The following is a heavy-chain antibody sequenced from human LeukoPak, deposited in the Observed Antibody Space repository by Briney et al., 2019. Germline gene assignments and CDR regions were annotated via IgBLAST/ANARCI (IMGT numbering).Heavy chain of an antibody. CDR2: IRSKAYGGTT. J-gene: IGHJ4*02. CDR1: GFTSGDYA. Sequence: GGSLRLSCTASGFTSGDYAMSWVRQAPGKGLEWVGFIRSKAYGGTTEYAASVKGRFTISRDDSKSIAYLQMNSLKTEDTAVYYCTRDNGSYRDYWGQGTLVTVSS. CDR3: TRDNGSYRDY. V-gene: IGHV3-49*04. D-gene: IGHD1-26*01.